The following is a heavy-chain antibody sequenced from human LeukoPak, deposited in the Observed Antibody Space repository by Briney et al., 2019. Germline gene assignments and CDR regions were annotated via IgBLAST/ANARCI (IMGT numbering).Heavy chain of an antibody. D-gene: IGHD3-3*01. V-gene: IGHV4-34*01. CDR1: GGSFSGYY. CDR3: ARGRLYYDFWSGYGDPFDY. CDR2: INHSGST. J-gene: IGHJ4*02. Sequence: PSETLSLTCAVYGGSFSGYYWSWIRQPPGKGPEWIGEINHSGSTNYNPSLKSRVTISVDTSKNQFSLKLSSVTAADTAVYYCARGRLYYDFWSGYGDPFDYWGQGTLVTVSS.